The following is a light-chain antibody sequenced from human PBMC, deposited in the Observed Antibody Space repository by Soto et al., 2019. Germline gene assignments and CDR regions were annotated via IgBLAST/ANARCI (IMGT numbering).Light chain of an antibody. CDR3: QLYYGPWT. V-gene: IGKV1-5*03. CDR1: QTINNW. J-gene: IGKJ1*01. Sequence: DFQMTQSPSTLSASVGDRVTITCRASQTINNWLAWYQRKPGQAPKLLIYKVSSLESGVPSRFSGSGSGTEFTLTIDSLQPDDSATYYCQLYYGPWTFGQGTKVEIK. CDR2: KVS.